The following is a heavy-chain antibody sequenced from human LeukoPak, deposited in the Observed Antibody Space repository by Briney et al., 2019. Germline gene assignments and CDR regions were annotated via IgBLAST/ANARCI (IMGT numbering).Heavy chain of an antibody. CDR3: ARDPTTVTKGFDV. CDR1: DYSFSTHY. J-gene: IGHJ3*01. D-gene: IGHD4-17*01. Sequence: SETLSLTCSVSDYSFSTHYCTWIRHPPGKGLEWIVYISSIGSTNYNPSLKSRVTITVDTSKKQFSLKMTSVTAADTAVYYCARDPTTVTKGFDVWGQGTMVTVSS. V-gene: IGHV4-59*11. CDR2: ISSIGST.